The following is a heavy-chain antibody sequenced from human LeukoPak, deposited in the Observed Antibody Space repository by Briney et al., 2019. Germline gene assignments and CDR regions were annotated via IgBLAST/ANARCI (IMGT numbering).Heavy chain of an antibody. CDR2: IYYSGST. D-gene: IGHD4-17*01. V-gene: IGHV4-39*07. J-gene: IGHJ4*02. Sequence: PSETLSLTCTVSGGSISSSSYYWGWIRQPPGKGLEWIGSIYYSGSTYYNPSLKSRVTISVDTSKNQFSLKLSSVTAADTAVYYCARGDGDPVFDYWGQGTLVTVSS. CDR3: ARGDGDPVFDY. CDR1: GGSISSSSYY.